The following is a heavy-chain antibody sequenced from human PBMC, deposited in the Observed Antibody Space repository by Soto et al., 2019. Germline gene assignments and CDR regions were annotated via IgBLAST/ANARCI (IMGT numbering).Heavy chain of an antibody. CDR3: TRPTNWNYAYYFDY. V-gene: IGHV2-70*01. Sequence: GSGPTLVNPKQTLILTCAFSGFSLSRKGMSVSWIRQPPGKALEFLALIDWEEEKFYSPSLRTRLTVSKDTSKSQVVLTLTNVDPVDTATYYCTRPTNWNYAYYFDYWGQGTLVTVSS. CDR1: GFSLSRKGMS. D-gene: IGHD1-7*01. CDR2: IDWEEEK. J-gene: IGHJ4*02.